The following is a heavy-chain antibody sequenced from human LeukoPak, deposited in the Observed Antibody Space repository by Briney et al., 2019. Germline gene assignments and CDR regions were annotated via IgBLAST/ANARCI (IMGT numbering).Heavy chain of an antibody. J-gene: IGHJ4*02. D-gene: IGHD6-6*01. CDR1: GFTFSSYG. CDR2: ISGSGGSGGST. CDR3: ARESFAARWD. Sequence: GGSLRLSCAASGFTFSSYGMSWVRQAPGKGLEWVSAISGSGGSGGSTYYADSVKGRFTISRDNAKNSLYLQTNSLTAEDTAVYYCARESFAARWDWGQGTLVTVSS. V-gene: IGHV3-23*01.